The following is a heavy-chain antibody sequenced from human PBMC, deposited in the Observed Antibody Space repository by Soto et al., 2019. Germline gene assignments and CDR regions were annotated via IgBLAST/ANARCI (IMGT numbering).Heavy chain of an antibody. J-gene: IGHJ6*03. CDR3: AKGSMGSGVYYYYYMDV. CDR1: GFTFSSYA. V-gene: IGHV3-23*01. Sequence: GGSLRLSCAASGFTFSSYAMSWVRQAPGKGLEWVSAISGSGGSTYYADSVKGRFTISRDNSKNTLYLQMNSLRAEDTAVYYCAKGSMGSGVYYYYYMDVWGKGTTVTVSS. D-gene: IGHD3-10*01. CDR2: ISGSGGST.